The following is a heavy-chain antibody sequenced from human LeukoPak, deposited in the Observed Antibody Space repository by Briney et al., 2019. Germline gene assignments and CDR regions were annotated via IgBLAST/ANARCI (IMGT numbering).Heavy chain of an antibody. V-gene: IGHV3-23*01. J-gene: IGHJ4*02. CDR3: AQSYDSGGYPLGDS. D-gene: IGHD3-22*01. CDR1: GFSGPSSA. CDR2: ISAGASNK. Sequence: GGSLRLSCTASGFSGPSSAMAWVRQAPGKGLEWVSHISAGASNKYYADSVKGRFTISRDYSRKTVYLQMNSLRAEDTAVYCCAQSYDSGGYPLGDSWGQGTLVTVSS.